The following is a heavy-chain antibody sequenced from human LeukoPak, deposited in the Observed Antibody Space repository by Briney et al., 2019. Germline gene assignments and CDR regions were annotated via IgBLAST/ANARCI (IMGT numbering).Heavy chain of an antibody. V-gene: IGHV1-24*01. CDR3: ATPRLYSGSYFAFDI. Sequence: ASVKVSCKVSGYTLTKLSMHWVRQAPGKGLEWMGGFDPEDGETIYAQKFQGRVTMTEDTSTDTAYMELSSLRSEDTAVYYCATPRLYSGSYFAFDIWGQGTMVTVSS. CDR1: GYTLTKLS. J-gene: IGHJ3*02. CDR2: FDPEDGET. D-gene: IGHD1-26*01.